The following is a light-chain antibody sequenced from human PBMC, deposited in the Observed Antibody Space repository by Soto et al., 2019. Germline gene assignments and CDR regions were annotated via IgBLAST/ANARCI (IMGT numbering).Light chain of an antibody. CDR3: QQYGSSGT. V-gene: IGKV3-20*01. CDR1: QSVSSN. J-gene: IGKJ1*01. CDR2: GAS. Sequence: IGMKKSAATLSVCQGERATISGRASQSVSSNLAWYQQKPGQAPRLLIYGASNRATGIPDRFSGSGSGTDFTLTISRLEPEDFAVYYCQQYGSSGTFGQGTKVDI.